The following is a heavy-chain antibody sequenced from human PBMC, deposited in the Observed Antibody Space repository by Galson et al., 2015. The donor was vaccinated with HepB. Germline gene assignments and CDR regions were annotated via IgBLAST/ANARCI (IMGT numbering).Heavy chain of an antibody. J-gene: IGHJ2*01. CDR2: IYYRGGT. V-gene: IGHV4-59*02. CDR1: GGSVSGYY. D-gene: IGHD3-10*01. Sequence: ETLSLTCTVSGGSVSGYYWSWIRQTPGKGLEWIGYIYYRGGTSSNPSLKSRVTISVDTSKNQFSLKLSSVTAADTAVYYCTRDGRNFGECPSDLWGRGTLVTVSS. CDR3: TRDGRNFGECPSDL.